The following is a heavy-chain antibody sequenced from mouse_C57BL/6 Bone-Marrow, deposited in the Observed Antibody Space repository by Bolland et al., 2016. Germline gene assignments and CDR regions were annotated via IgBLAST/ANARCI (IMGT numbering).Heavy chain of an antibody. CDR2: YNGGT. V-gene: IGHV1-19*01. Sequence: YNGGTSYNQKFKGKATLTVDKSSSTAYMELNSLTSEDSAVYYCARKSNSLDYWGQGTT. J-gene: IGHJ2*01. D-gene: IGHD2-5*01. CDR3: ARKSNSLDY.